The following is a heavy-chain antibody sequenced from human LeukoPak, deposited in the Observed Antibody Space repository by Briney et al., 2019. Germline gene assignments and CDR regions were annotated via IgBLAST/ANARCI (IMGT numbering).Heavy chain of an antibody. CDR1: GFTFSSYG. Sequence: TGGSLRLSCAASGFTFSSYGMIWVRQAPGKGLEWVSGISGSGDRTFNADSVKGRFTISRDNSKNTLYLQMNSLRAEDTAVYYCAKGPFYDFWSGYAADYYFDYWGQGTLVTVSS. V-gene: IGHV3-23*01. CDR3: AKGPFYDFWSGYAADYYFDY. D-gene: IGHD3-3*01. CDR2: ISGSGDRT. J-gene: IGHJ4*02.